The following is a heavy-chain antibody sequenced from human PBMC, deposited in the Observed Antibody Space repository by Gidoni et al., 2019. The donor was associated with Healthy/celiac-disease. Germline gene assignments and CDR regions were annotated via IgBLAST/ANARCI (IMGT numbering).Heavy chain of an antibody. J-gene: IGHJ6*02. CDR3: ARVSSKLRFLEWLLDGMDV. D-gene: IGHD3-3*01. CDR1: GFTFSRYS. Sequence: EVQLVESGGGLVKPGGSLRLSCAASGFTFSRYSMNWVRQAPGKGLEWVSSISRSSRYIYYAYSVKGRFTIYRDNAKNSLYLQMNSLRAEDTAVYYCARVSSKLRFLEWLLDGMDVWGQGTTVTVSS. CDR2: ISRSSRYI. V-gene: IGHV3-21*01.